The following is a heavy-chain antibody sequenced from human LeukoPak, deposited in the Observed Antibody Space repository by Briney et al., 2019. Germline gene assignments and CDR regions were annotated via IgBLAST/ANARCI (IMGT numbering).Heavy chain of an antibody. CDR1: GGSISSYY. D-gene: IGHD2-2*01. J-gene: IGHJ1*01. Sequence: SETLSLTCTVSGGSISSYYWSWIRQPPGKGLEWIGYTYYSGSTNYNPSLKSRVTISVDTSKNQFSLKLSSVTAADTAVYYCASGKVPAAIEYFQHWGQGTLVTVSS. CDR3: ASGKVPAAIEYFQH. CDR2: TYYSGST. V-gene: IGHV4-59*01.